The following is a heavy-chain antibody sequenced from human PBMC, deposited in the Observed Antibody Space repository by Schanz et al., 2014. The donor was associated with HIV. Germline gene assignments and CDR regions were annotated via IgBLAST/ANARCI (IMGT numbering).Heavy chain of an antibody. Sequence: EVQLAESGGALVQPGGSLRLSCAVSGLTFRNYWMAWVRQAPGKGLEWVANINADETEKYYVDSVRGRFTISRDNAKNSLYLQMNSLRDDDMAVYYCTTDQFGGYFGHRGQGALVTVSS. CDR2: INADETEK. V-gene: IGHV3-7*01. J-gene: IGHJ4*02. D-gene: IGHD5-12*01. CDR1: GLTFRNYW. CDR3: TTDQFGGYFGH.